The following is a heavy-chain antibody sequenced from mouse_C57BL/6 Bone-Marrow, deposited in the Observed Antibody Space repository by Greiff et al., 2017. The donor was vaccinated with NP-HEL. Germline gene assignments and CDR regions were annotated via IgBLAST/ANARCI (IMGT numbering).Heavy chain of an antibody. J-gene: IGHJ4*01. CDR3: TIYYYGSMDY. CDR1: GFNIKDDY. Sequence: VQLQQSGAELVRPGASVKLSCTASGFNIKDDYMHWVKQRPEQGLEWIGWIDPENGDTEYASKFQGKATITADPSSNTAYLQLSSLTSEDTAVYYCTIYYYGSMDYWGQGTSVTVSS. CDR2: IDPENGDT. D-gene: IGHD1-1*01. V-gene: IGHV14-4*01.